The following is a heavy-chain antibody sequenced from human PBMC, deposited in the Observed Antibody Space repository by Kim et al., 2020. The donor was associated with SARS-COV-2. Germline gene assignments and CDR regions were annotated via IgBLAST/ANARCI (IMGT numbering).Heavy chain of an antibody. Sequence: GGSLRLSRAASGFTFSGSAMHWVRQASGKGLEWVGRIRSKANSYATAYAASVKGRFTISRDDSKNTAYLQMNSLKTEDTAVYYCTRVLRYFDWLTNYYYYYGMDVWGQGTTVTVSS. CDR3: TRVLRYFDWLTNYYYYYGMDV. J-gene: IGHJ6*02. CDR1: GFTFSGSA. D-gene: IGHD3-9*01. V-gene: IGHV3-73*01. CDR2: IRSKANSYAT.